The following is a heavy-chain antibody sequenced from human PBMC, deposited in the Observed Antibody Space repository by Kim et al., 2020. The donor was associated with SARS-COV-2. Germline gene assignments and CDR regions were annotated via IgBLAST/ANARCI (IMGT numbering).Heavy chain of an antibody. CDR3: ARVGYDYVWGSYRDYYYYDGMVV. Sequence: GGSLRLSCAASGFTFSDYYMSWIRQAPGKGLEWVSYISSSSSYTNYADSVKGRFTISRDNAKNSLYLQMNSLRAEDTAVYYCARVGYDYVWGSYRDYYYYDGMVVWGEGTTVTVSS. CDR1: GFTFSDYY. J-gene: IGHJ6*04. CDR2: ISSSSSYT. V-gene: IGHV3-11*05. D-gene: IGHD3-16*02.